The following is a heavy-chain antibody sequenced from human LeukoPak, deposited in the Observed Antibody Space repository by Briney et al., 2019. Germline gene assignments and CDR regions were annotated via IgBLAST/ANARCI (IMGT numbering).Heavy chain of an antibody. D-gene: IGHD6-19*01. CDR3: ARDPRPRGGWFYFDY. Sequence: PSETLSLTCAVYGGSFSGYYWSWIRQPPGKGLEWIGEINHSGSTNYNPSLKSRVTMSVDKSKNEFSLKLDSVTAADTAVYYCARDPRPRGGWFYFDYWGQGILVTVSS. J-gene: IGHJ4*02. CDR2: INHSGST. CDR1: GGSFSGYY. V-gene: IGHV4-34*01.